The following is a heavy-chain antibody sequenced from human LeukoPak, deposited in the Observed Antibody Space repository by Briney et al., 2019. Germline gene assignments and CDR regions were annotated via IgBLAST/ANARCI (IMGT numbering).Heavy chain of an antibody. Sequence: GGSLRLSCAASGFTFSSYSMNWVRQAPGKGLEWVSVIYSGGSTYYADSVKGRFTISRDNSKNTLYLQMNSLRAEDTAVYYCARDHKQQLVPYYFDYWGQGTLVTVSS. CDR2: IYSGGST. V-gene: IGHV3-66*01. D-gene: IGHD6-13*01. CDR1: GFTFSSYS. J-gene: IGHJ4*02. CDR3: ARDHKQQLVPYYFDY.